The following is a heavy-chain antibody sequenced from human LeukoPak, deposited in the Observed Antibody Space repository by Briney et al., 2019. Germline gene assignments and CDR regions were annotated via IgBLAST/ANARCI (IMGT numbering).Heavy chain of an antibody. CDR2: MNPNSGNT. CDR3: ARLFQRNELNYYDSSGYSLGY. D-gene: IGHD3-22*01. Sequence: ASVKVSCKASGYTFTSYEINWVRQATGQGLEWMGWMNPNSGNTGYAQKFQGRITITRNTSIRTAYMELSSLRSEDTAVYYCARLFQRNELNYYDSSGYSLGYWGQGTLVTVSS. J-gene: IGHJ4*02. V-gene: IGHV1-8*03. CDR1: GYTFTSYE.